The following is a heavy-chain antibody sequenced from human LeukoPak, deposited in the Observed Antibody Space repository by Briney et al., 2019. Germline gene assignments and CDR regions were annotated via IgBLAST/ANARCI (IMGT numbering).Heavy chain of an antibody. Sequence: PGGSLRLSCAASGFTFSSYSMNWVRQAPGKGLEWVSYISSSGSTIYYADSVKGRFTISRDNAKNSLYLQMNSLRAEDTAVYYCASYRYYDYVWGSYRYRPFDYWGQGTLVTVSS. V-gene: IGHV3-48*04. D-gene: IGHD3-16*02. CDR2: ISSSGSTI. J-gene: IGHJ4*02. CDR1: GFTFSSYS. CDR3: ASYRYYDYVWGSYRYRPFDY.